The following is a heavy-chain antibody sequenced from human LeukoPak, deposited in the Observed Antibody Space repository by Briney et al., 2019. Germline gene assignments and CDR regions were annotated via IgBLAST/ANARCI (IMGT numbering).Heavy chain of an antibody. CDR1: GYTFTSYY. Sequence: ASVKVSCKASGYTFTSYYMHWVRQAPGQGLEWMGIINPSGGSTSYAQKFQGRVTMTRHTSTRTVYMDLSSLRSEDTAVYYCARGGGGNPIDIWGQGTMVTVSS. J-gene: IGHJ3*02. CDR3: ARGGGGNPIDI. V-gene: IGHV1-46*03. CDR2: INPSGGST. D-gene: IGHD4-23*01.